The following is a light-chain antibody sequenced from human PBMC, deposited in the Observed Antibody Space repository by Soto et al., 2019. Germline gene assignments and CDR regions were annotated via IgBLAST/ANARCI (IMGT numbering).Light chain of an antibody. CDR1: SSNVGFNA. CDR2: GNS. CDR3: EACDDSLRGVV. J-gene: IGLJ3*02. V-gene: IGLV1-47*02. Sequence: QSVLTQPPSASGAPGQRVTLSCVGGSSNVGFNAVNWYQQIPGAAPKLLMHGNSQRPSGVPDRFSGSKSGTSASLAIIGLRTEDEAHYYCEACDDSLRGVVFGGGTKLTVL.